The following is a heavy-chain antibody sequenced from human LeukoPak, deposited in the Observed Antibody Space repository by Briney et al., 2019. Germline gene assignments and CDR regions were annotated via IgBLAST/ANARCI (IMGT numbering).Heavy chain of an antibody. CDR3: ASGTHYYDSSGYYGWGAFDI. CDR1: GGSISSYY. Sequence: SETLSLTCTVSGGSISSYYWSWIRQPPGKGLEWIGYIYYSGSTNYNPSLKSRVTISVDTSKNQFSLKLSSVTAADTAVYYCASGTHYYDSSGYYGWGAFDIWGQGTMVTVSS. J-gene: IGHJ3*02. D-gene: IGHD3-22*01. V-gene: IGHV4-59*01. CDR2: IYYSGST.